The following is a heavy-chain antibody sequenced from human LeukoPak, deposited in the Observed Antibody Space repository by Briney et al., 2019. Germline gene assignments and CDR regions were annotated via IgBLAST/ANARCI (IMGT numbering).Heavy chain of an antibody. D-gene: IGHD3-16*02. CDR2: INPNSGGT. Sequence: ASVKVSCKASGYTFTGYYMHWVRQAPGQGLEWMGWINPNSGGTNYAQKFQGWVTMTRDTSISTAYMELSRLRSDDTAVYYCARESGDYVWGSYRAHFDYWGQGTLVTVSS. CDR1: GYTFTGYY. CDR3: ARESGDYVWGSYRAHFDY. V-gene: IGHV1-2*04. J-gene: IGHJ4*02.